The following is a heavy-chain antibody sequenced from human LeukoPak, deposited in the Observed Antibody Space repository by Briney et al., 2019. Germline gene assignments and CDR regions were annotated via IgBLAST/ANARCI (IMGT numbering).Heavy chain of an antibody. D-gene: IGHD6-13*01. J-gene: IGHJ6*02. CDR2: INPNSGGT. Sequence: ASVKVSCKASGYTFTGYYMHWVRQAPGQGLEWMGWINPNSGGTNYAQKFQGRVTMTRDTSISTAYMELSRLRSDDTAVYYCARDRIAAALVFNYYYYGMDVWGQGTTVTVSS. V-gene: IGHV1-2*02. CDR1: GYTFTGYY. CDR3: ARDRIAAALVFNYYYYGMDV.